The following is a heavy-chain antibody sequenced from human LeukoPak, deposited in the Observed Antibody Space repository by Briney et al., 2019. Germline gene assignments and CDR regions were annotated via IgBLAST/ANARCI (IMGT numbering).Heavy chain of an antibody. Sequence: ASVKVSCKASGYTFTSYYMHWVRQAPGQGLEWMGIINPSGGSTSYAQKFQGRVTMTRDTSTSTVYMELSSLRSEDTAVYYRARDGPLGGDYLDGFDPWGQGTLVTVSS. J-gene: IGHJ5*02. CDR2: INPSGGST. CDR1: GYTFTSYY. CDR3: ARDGPLGGDYLDGFDP. V-gene: IGHV1-46*01. D-gene: IGHD4-17*01.